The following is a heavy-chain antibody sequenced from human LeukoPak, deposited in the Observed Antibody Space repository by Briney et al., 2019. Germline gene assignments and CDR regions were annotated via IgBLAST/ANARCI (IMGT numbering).Heavy chain of an antibody. CDR3: ARGHLLVGGNAFDY. CDR2: INHSGST. J-gene: IGHJ4*02. V-gene: IGHV4-34*01. CDR1: GGSFSGYY. Sequence: SETLSLTCAVYGGSFSGYYWSWIRQPPGKGLEWVGEINHSGSTNYNPSLKSRVTISVDTSKNQFSLKLSSVTAADTAVYYCARGHLLVGGNAFDYWGQGTLVTVSS. D-gene: IGHD6-19*01.